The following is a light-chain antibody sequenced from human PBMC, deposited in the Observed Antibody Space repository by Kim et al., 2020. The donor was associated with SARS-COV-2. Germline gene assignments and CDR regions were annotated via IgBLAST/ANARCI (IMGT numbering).Light chain of an antibody. Sequence: DIQMTQSPSTLSASVGDSVTITCRASQSISNWLAWYQQKPGKAPKVLIYKASSLESGVPSRFSGSGSGTEFTLTISSLQPDDFATYYCQLYNSYSYTLGQGTKLEI. CDR3: QLYNSYSYT. V-gene: IGKV1-5*03. CDR1: QSISNW. CDR2: KAS. J-gene: IGKJ2*01.